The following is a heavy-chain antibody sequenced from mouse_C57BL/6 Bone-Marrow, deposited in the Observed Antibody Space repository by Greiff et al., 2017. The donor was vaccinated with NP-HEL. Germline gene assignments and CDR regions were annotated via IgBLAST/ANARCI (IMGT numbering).Heavy chain of an antibody. V-gene: IGHV1-59*01. J-gene: IGHJ4*01. CDR2: IDPSDSYT. CDR1: GYTFTSYW. CDR3: ARVCLLKNYAMDY. Sequence: QVQLQQPGAELVRPGTSVKLSCKASGYTFTSYWMHWVKQRPGQGLEWIGVIDPSDSYTNYNQKFKGKATLTVDKSSSTAYMQLSSLTSEDSAVYYCARVCLLKNYAMDYWCQGTSVTVSS. D-gene: IGHD1-1*01.